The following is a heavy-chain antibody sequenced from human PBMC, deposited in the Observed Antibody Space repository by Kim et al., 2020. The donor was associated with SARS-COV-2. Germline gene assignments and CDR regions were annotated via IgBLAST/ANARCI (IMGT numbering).Heavy chain of an antibody. J-gene: IGHJ4*01. V-gene: IGHV3-23*01. CDR2: ITGNGGTT. Sequence: GGSLRLSCAASGFTFSSSAMSWVRQAPGKGLEWVSAITGNGGTTYSADSAKGRFTIFRDNSKDTFSLQMNSLRAENTAVYYCARTRGGDTYGSVYFD. CDR3: ARTRGGDTYGSVYFD. D-gene: IGHD5-18*01. CDR1: GFTFSSSA.